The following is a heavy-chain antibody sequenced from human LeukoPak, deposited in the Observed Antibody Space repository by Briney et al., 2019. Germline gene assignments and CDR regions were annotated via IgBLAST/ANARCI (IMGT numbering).Heavy chain of an antibody. V-gene: IGHV3-30-3*01. D-gene: IGHD2-21*01. CDR3: AKDPYRVVVATGNYLDP. Sequence: GSLRLSCAASGFTFSSYALHWVRQAPGKGLEWVAAISYDGVNKFYANSVKGRFTISRDNSKNTLDLQMNSLRAEDTAVYYCAKDPYRVVVATGNYLDPWGQGTLVTVSS. J-gene: IGHJ5*02. CDR1: GFTFSSYA. CDR2: ISYDGVNK.